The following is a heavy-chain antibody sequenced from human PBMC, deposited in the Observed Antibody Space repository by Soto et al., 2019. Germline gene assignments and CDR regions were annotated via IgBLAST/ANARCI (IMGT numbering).Heavy chain of an antibody. CDR1: GGTFSSYA. V-gene: IGHV1-69*13. Sequence: GASVKVSCKASGGTFSSYAISWVRQAPGQGLEWMGGIIPIFGTANYAQKFQGRVTITADESTSTAYTELSSLRSEDTAVYYCARSGRFLEWHAGFDPWGQGTLVTVSS. J-gene: IGHJ5*02. CDR2: IIPIFGTA. D-gene: IGHD3-3*01. CDR3: ARSGRFLEWHAGFDP.